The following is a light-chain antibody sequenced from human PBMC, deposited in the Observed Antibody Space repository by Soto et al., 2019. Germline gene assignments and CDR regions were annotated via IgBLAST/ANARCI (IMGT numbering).Light chain of an antibody. J-gene: IGLJ2*01. CDR3: AAWDGSLNNVQ. CDR1: GSSIGTNT. Sequence: QSVLTQPPSASGTPGQRVTISCSGSGSSIGTNTVNWYRQLPGTAPKLLIYGNNQRPSGVPDRFSGSKSGTSASLGISGLQSEDEADYYCAAWDGSLNNVQFGGGTKLTVL. CDR2: GNN. V-gene: IGLV1-44*01.